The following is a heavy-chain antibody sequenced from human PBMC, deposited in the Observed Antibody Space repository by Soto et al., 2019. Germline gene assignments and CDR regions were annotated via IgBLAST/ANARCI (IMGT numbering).Heavy chain of an antibody. CDR1: GDSISSSHW. J-gene: IGHJ3*01. CDR2: LSHSGTA. V-gene: IGHV4-4*02. D-gene: IGHD1-20*01. Sequence: QVHLQESGPGLVKPSGTLSLTCAVSGDSISSSHWWTWVRQSPGKVLEYIGALSHSGTANSNPSLKSRVTLSVDKYKNHFSLTLTSVTAADTAVYYCARVVLSITRGAFDAWGQGTPVTVAP. CDR3: ARVVLSITRGAFDA.